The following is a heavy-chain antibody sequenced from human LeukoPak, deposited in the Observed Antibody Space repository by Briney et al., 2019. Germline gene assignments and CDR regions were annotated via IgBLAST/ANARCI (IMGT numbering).Heavy chain of an antibody. CDR2: MNPNSGNT. J-gene: IGHJ4*02. V-gene: IGHV1-8*01. CDR1: GYTFSSYD. Sequence: GASVKVSCKTSGYTFSSYDINWVRQATGQGLEWMGWMNPNSGNTGYAQKFQGRVTMTRNTSISTAYMELSSLRSEDTAVYYCAVVVNEYYFVYWGQGTLVTVSS. D-gene: IGHD2-21*01. CDR3: AVVVNEYYFVY.